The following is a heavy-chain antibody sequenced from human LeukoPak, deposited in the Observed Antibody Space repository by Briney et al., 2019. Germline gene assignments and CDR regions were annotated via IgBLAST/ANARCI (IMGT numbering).Heavy chain of an antibody. CDR3: ARAMIVVVSGDY. D-gene: IGHD3-22*01. Sequence: PGGSLRLSCAASGFTFSSYGMHWVRQAPGKGLEWVAVISYDGSNKYYADSVKGRFTISRDNSKNTLYLQMNGLRAEDTAVYYCARAMIVVVSGDYWGQGALVAVSS. CDR1: GFTFSSYG. V-gene: IGHV3-30*03. CDR2: ISYDGSNK. J-gene: IGHJ4*02.